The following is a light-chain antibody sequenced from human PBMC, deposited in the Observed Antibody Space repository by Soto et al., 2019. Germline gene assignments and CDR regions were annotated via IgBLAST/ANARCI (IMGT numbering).Light chain of an antibody. Sequence: EIVMTQSPATLSVSPGERVTLSCRASESVNSNLAWYQQKPGQAPRLLISGASTRAAGIPVRFSGSGSGTDFTLTISGLQSEDFAVYSCQHYNKWPPMHTFGQGTKLEIK. V-gene: IGKV3-15*01. CDR3: QHYNKWPPMHT. CDR2: GAS. J-gene: IGKJ2*01. CDR1: ESVNSN.